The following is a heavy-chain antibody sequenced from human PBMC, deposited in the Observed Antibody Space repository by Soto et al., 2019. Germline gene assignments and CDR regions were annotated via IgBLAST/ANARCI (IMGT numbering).Heavy chain of an antibody. J-gene: IGHJ4*02. D-gene: IGHD3-10*01. CDR2: ISDGDDDDNT. CDR3: ARGFSAGKGSPPDY. CDR1: GFTLSSYA. V-gene: IGHV3-23*01. Sequence: PGGSLRLSCAVSGFTLSSYAMTWVRQAPGKGLEWVSAISDGDDDDNTYYAASVKGRFTISRDNSKNTLYLQMNSLRDGDTAVYYCARGFSAGKGSPPDYWGQGTLVTVSS.